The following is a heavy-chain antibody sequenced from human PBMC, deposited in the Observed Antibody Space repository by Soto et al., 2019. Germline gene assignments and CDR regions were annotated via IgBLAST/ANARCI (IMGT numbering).Heavy chain of an antibody. CDR2: ISKDGRNK. Sequence: GGSLRLSCAASGFTFSSFAMEWVRQAPGKGLEWVAVISKDGRNKYFADSVKGRFTISRDNSKNTLSLQMISLGDEDTAVYYCAKGPRGVAAADFDYWGQGTLVTVSS. J-gene: IGHJ4*02. CDR3: AKGPRGVAAADFDY. CDR1: GFTFSSFA. D-gene: IGHD6-13*01. V-gene: IGHV3-30*18.